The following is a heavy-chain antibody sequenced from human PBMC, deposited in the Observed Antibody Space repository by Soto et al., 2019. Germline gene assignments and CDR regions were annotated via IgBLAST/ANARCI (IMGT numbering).Heavy chain of an antibody. V-gene: IGHV1-69*13. D-gene: IGHD3-10*01. CDR2: IIPIFGTA. CDR3: ARRIRPGTRGYMDV. Sequence: SVEVSCKASGGTFSSYAISWVRQAPGQGLEWMGGIIPIFGTANYAQKFQGRVTITADESTSTAYMELSSLRSEDTAMYYCARRIRPGTRGYMDVWGQGTTVTVSS. J-gene: IGHJ6*02. CDR1: GGTFSSYA.